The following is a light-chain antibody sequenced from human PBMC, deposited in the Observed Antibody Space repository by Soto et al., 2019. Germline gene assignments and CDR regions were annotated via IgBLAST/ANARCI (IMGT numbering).Light chain of an antibody. CDR3: QQYGSSPWT. Sequence: EIVLTQSPGTLSLSPGERATLSCRAGQSVSISYLAWYQQKPGQAPRLLIYGASSRATGIPDRFSGSGSGTDFTLTISRLEPEDFAVYYCQQYGSSPWTFGQGTKVDI. CDR1: QSVSISY. CDR2: GAS. J-gene: IGKJ1*01. V-gene: IGKV3-20*01.